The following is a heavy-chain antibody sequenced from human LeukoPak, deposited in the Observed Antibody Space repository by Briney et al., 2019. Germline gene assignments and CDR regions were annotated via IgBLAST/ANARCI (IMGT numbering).Heavy chain of an antibody. CDR1: GFTFSSYW. J-gene: IGHJ4*02. V-gene: IGHV3-7*03. CDR3: ARAEEYYDFWSGYYRGFKRTQNFDY. CDR2: IKQDGSEK. D-gene: IGHD3-3*01. Sequence: GGSLRLSCAASGFTFSSYWMSWVRQAPGKGLEWVANIKQDGSEKYYVDSVKGRFTISRDNAKNSLYLQMNSLGAEDTAVYYCARAEEYYDFWSGYYRGFKRTQNFDYWGQGTLVTVSS.